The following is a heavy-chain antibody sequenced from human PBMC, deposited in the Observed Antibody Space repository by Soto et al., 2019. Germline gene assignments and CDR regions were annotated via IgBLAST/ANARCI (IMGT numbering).Heavy chain of an antibody. D-gene: IGHD3-9*01. CDR2: IIGGDDDK. CDR3: AKVRDPDGIWTFDS. V-gene: IGHV3-23*01. CDR1: GFTFRTFT. Sequence: GGSLRLSCAASGFTFRTFTMNWVRQAPGKGLEWVSGIIGGDDDKFYSDSVKGRFTISRDNSKDMLFLQMSSLRVDDTAVYYCAKVRDPDGIWTFDSWGQGTLVTVSS. J-gene: IGHJ5*01.